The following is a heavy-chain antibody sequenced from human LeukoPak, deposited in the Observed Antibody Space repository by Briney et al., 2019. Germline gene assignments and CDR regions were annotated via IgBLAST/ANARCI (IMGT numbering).Heavy chain of an antibody. Sequence: ASVKVSCKASGYTFTGHYMHWVRQAPGQGLEWMGWINPNSGGTNYAQKFQGRVTMTRDTSISTAYMELSRLRSDDTAVYYCARDTHHGYCSSTSCSPYYYYGMDVWGQGTTVTVSS. CDR1: GYTFTGHY. CDR3: ARDTHHGYCSSTSCSPYYYYGMDV. D-gene: IGHD2-2*03. CDR2: INPNSGGT. J-gene: IGHJ6*02. V-gene: IGHV1-2*02.